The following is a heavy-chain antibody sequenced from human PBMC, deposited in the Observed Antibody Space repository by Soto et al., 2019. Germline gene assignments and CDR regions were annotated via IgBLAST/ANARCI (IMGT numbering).Heavy chain of an antibody. Sequence: LRLSCEASGLTVTSHAMRWVRQAPVKGLELVSGISGSGSNTYYADSVKGRFTISKDNSRNTLFLQMNSLRAEDTAVYYCAKDVESIYWYSDLWGRGTLVTVSS. V-gene: IGHV3-23*01. J-gene: IGHJ2*01. D-gene: IGHD1-1*01. CDR2: ISGSGSNT. CDR1: GLTVTSHA. CDR3: AKDVESIYWYSDL.